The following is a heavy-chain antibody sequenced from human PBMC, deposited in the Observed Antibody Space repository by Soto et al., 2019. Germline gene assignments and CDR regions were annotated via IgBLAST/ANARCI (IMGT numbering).Heavy chain of an antibody. J-gene: IGHJ6*03. D-gene: IGHD6-6*01. CDR1: GYTFTSYG. Sequence: ASVKVSCKASGYTFTSYGISWVRQAPGQGLEWMGWISAYNGNTNYAQKLQGRVTMTTDTSTSTAYMELRSLRSDDTAVYYCASGAIAARPDYYHSYYMDVWGKGTTVTVSS. CDR3: ASGAIAARPDYYHSYYMDV. V-gene: IGHV1-18*01. CDR2: ISAYNGNT.